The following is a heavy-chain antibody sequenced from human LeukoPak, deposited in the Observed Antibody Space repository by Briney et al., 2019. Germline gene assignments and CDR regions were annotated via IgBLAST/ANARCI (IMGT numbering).Heavy chain of an antibody. Sequence: GGSLRLSCAASGFTFSSYAMSWVRQAPGKGLEWVSAVSGSGGSTYYADSVKGRFTISRDNSKNTLYLQMNSLRAEDTAVYYCAKGRSAFGVVGYYWGQGTLVTVSS. V-gene: IGHV3-23*01. CDR1: GFTFSSYA. CDR3: AKGRSAFGVVGYY. D-gene: IGHD3-3*01. J-gene: IGHJ4*02. CDR2: VSGSGGST.